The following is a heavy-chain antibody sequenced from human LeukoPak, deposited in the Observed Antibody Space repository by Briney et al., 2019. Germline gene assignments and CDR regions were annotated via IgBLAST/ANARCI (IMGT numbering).Heavy chain of an antibody. Sequence: PGGSMRLSCAASGFTFSSYGMHWVRQAPGKGLEWVAFIRYDGSNKYYADSVKGRFTISRDNSKNTLYLQMNSLRAEDTAVYYCAKEANDFWSGYFTPPYDAFDIWGQGTMVTVSS. CDR2: IRYDGSNK. CDR3: AKEANDFWSGYFTPPYDAFDI. J-gene: IGHJ3*02. V-gene: IGHV3-30*02. D-gene: IGHD3-3*01. CDR1: GFTFSSYG.